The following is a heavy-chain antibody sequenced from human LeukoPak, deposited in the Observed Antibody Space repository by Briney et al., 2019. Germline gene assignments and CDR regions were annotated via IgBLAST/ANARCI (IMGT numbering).Heavy chain of an antibody. CDR2: IIPLFCTA. Sequence: ASVTVSCKASGGTFSSYAISWVRQAPGQGLEWMGGIIPLFCTANYAQKFQGRVTITTDESTSTAYMELSSLRSEDTAVYYCASQYGSGSYYHYYYYYMDVWGKGTTVTVSS. CDR3: ASQYGSGSYYHYYYYYMDV. J-gene: IGHJ6*03. CDR1: GGTFSSYA. V-gene: IGHV1-69*05. D-gene: IGHD3-10*01.